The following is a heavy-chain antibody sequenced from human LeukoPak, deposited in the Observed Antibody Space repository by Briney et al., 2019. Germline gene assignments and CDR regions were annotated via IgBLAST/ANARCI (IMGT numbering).Heavy chain of an antibody. D-gene: IGHD3-16*01. V-gene: IGHV4-59*01. Sequence: PSETLSLTCTVSGGSISSYHWSWIRQPPGKGLEWIGYIYYSGSTNYNPSLKSRVTISVDTSKNQFSLKLSSVTAADTAVYYCARGGEGVFRPFDYWGQGTLVTVSS. CDR1: GGSISSYH. CDR3: ARGGEGVFRPFDY. J-gene: IGHJ4*02. CDR2: IYYSGST.